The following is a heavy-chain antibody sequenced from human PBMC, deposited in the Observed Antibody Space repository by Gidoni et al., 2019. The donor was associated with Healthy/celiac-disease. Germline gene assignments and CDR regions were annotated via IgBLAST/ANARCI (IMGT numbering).Heavy chain of an antibody. V-gene: IGHV4-59*09. CDR2: IYYSGST. D-gene: IGHD3-9*01. J-gene: IGHJ5*02. CDR3: ARGATYYDILT. Sequence: LEWIGYIYYSGSTNYNPSLKSRVTISVDTSKNQFSLKLSSVTAADTAVYYCARGATYYDILTWGQGTLVTVSS.